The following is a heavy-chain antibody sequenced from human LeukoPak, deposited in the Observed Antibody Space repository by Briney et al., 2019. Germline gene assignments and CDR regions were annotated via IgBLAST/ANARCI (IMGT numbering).Heavy chain of an antibody. CDR3: AKDLAFTGAFDI. CDR2: ISASGGTT. D-gene: IGHD3-3*02. Sequence: GGSLRLSCAASGFAFSSYAMSWVRQAPGKGLEWVSIISASGGTTYYADSVKGRFTISRDNSKNTLYQQMNGLRAEDTAVYYCAKDLAFTGAFDIWGQGTMVTVSS. CDR1: GFAFSSYA. J-gene: IGHJ3*02. V-gene: IGHV3-23*01.